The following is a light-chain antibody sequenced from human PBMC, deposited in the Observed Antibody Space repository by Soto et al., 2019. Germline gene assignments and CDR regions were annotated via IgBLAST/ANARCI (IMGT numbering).Light chain of an antibody. Sequence: QSVLTQAPSASGIPGERVGISCSGSSSNIGSNAVNWYQQLPGTAPKLLIYSNDLRPSGVPDRFSASKSGTSASLAISGLQSEDEADYYCAAWDDSLNGRVFGTGTKVTV. CDR2: SND. J-gene: IGLJ1*01. CDR3: AAWDDSLNGRV. CDR1: SSNIGSNA. V-gene: IGLV1-44*01.